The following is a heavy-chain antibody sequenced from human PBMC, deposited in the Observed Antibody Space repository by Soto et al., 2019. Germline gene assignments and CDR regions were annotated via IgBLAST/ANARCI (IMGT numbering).Heavy chain of an antibody. J-gene: IGHJ6*02. D-gene: IGHD3-22*01. CDR2: INHSGST. Sequence: LSLTCAVYGGSFSGYYWSWIRQPPGKGLEWIGEINHSGSTNYNPSLKSRVTISVDTSKNQFSLKLSSVTAADTAVYYCASRDSSGYPNYYYYYGMDVWGQGTTVTVSS. V-gene: IGHV4-34*01. CDR3: ASRDSSGYPNYYYYYGMDV. CDR1: GGSFSGYY.